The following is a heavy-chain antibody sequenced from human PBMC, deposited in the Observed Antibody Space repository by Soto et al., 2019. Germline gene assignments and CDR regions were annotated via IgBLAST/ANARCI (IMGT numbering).Heavy chain of an antibody. D-gene: IGHD1-20*01. CDR3: ARQYNWIGGYYYYGMDV. CDR2: IYYSGST. Sequence: SETLSLTCTVSGSSISSGSYYWGWIRQPPGKEQEWIGSIYYSGSTYYNPSLKNRVTISVDTSKNQFSLKLSSVTAADTAVYYCARQYNWIGGYYYYGMDVWGQGTTVT. V-gene: IGHV4-39*01. J-gene: IGHJ6*02. CDR1: GSSISSGSYY.